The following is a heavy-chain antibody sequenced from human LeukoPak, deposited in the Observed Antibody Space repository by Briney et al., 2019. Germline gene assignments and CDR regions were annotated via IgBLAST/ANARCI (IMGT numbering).Heavy chain of an antibody. CDR1: GGSIGSGYY. D-gene: IGHD2-21*02. Sequence: PSETLSLTCTVSGGSIGSGYYWAWIRQPPGKGLEWIGSIHYGGTTHYNPSLQSRVTISADTSKNQFALDLRSVTAADTAVYYCTRDIGDLVSDFWGQGTLVTVSS. CDR2: IHYGGTT. CDR3: TRDIGDLVSDF. V-gene: IGHV4-39*02. J-gene: IGHJ4*02.